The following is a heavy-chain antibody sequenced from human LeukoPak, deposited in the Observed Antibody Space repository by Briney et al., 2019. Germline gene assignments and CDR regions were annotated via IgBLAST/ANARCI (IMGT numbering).Heavy chain of an antibody. CDR2: IYYSGST. CDR1: GGSISSYY. J-gene: IGHJ4*02. CDR3: ARLYYAGSGDYYFDY. V-gene: IGHV4-59*01. D-gene: IGHD3-10*01. Sequence: SETLSLTCTVSGGSISSYYWSWIRQPPGKGLEWTGYIYYSGSTNYNPSLKSRVTISVDTSKNQFSLKLSSVTAADTAVYYCARLYYAGSGDYYFDYWGQGTLVTVSS.